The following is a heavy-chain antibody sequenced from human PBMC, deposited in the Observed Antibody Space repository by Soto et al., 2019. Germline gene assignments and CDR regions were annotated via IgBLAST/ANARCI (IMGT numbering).Heavy chain of an antibody. CDR2: ISGSGSST. CDR1: GFTFSSYA. D-gene: IGHD3-10*01. V-gene: IGHV3-23*01. Sequence: GGSLRLSCAASGFTFSSYAMSWVRQAPGKGLEWVSAISGSGSSTYYADSVMGRFTTSRENSKNTLYLQMNSLRAEDKAVYYCAKDPPGIVPHDSWGQGTLVTVSS. J-gene: IGHJ5*01. CDR3: AKDPPGIVPHDS.